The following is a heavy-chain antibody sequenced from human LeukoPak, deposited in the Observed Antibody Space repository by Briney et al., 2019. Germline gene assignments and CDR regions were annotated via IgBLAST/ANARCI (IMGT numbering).Heavy chain of an antibody. CDR2: IIPIFGTK. D-gene: IGHD3-22*01. J-gene: IGHJ3*02. V-gene: IGHV1-69*13. CDR1: GGTFSSYA. Sequence: SVKVSCKASGGTFSSYALSWVRQAPGQGLEWMGGIIPIFGTKNYAQTFQGRVTITADESTSTAYMELSSLRSEDTAVYYCARRRSYYDSSGYTFDIWSQGTMVTVSS. CDR3: ARRRSYYDSSGYTFDI.